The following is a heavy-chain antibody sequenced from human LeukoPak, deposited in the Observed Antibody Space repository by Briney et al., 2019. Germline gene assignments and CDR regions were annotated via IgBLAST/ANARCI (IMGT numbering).Heavy chain of an antibody. J-gene: IGHJ4*02. D-gene: IGHD2-15*01. CDR2: IKQDGSEK. Sequence: GGSLRLSCAASGFTFSDYYMSWIRQAPGKGLEWVANIKQDGSEKYYVDSVKGRFIISRDNAKNSLYLQMNSLRAEDTAVYYCARSDKIFDYWGQGTLVTVSS. V-gene: IGHV3-7*01. CDR1: GFTFSDYY. CDR3: ARSDKIFDY.